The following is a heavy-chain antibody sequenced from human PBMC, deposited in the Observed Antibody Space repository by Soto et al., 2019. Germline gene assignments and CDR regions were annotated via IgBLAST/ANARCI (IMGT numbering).Heavy chain of an antibody. Sequence: SVKVSCKAPGYTSTSYAMHWVRQAPGQRLEWMGWINAGNGNTKYSQKFQGRVTITRDTSASTAYMELSSLRSEDTAVYYCARGAPGYCSGGSCLNNNWFDPWGQGTLVTVSS. V-gene: IGHV1-3*01. CDR3: ARGAPGYCSGGSCLNNNWFDP. D-gene: IGHD2-15*01. CDR1: GYTSTSYA. J-gene: IGHJ5*02. CDR2: INAGNGNT.